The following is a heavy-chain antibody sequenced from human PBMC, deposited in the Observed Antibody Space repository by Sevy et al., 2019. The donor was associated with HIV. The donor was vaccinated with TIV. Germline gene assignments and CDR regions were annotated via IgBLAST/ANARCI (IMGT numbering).Heavy chain of an antibody. CDR2: IYTSGST. V-gene: IGHV4-61*02. Sequence: SETLSLTCTVSGGSISSGNYDWSWIRQPAGKGLEWIGRIYTSGSTNYNPSLKSRVTISVDTSKNQFSLKLSSVTAADTAVYYCAWGGGNSFLDAFDIWGQGTMVTVSS. J-gene: IGHJ3*02. CDR3: AWGGGNSFLDAFDI. D-gene: IGHD2-21*02. CDR1: GGSISSGNYD.